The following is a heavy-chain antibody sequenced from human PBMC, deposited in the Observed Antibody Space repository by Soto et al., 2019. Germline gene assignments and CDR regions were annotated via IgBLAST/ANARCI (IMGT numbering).Heavy chain of an antibody. CDR3: VRSGDSRSGSYWYFFAY. CDR2: IKQDGSEK. D-gene: IGHD3-10*01. V-gene: IGHV3-7*03. J-gene: IGHJ4*02. Sequence: PGGSLRLSCAASGFTFSSYSMNWVRQAPGKGLEWVANIKQDGSEKYYVDSVKGRFTISRDNAKNSLYLQLDSLRAEDTALYYCVRSGDSRSGSYWYFFAYWGQGTQVTVFS. CDR1: GFTFSSYS.